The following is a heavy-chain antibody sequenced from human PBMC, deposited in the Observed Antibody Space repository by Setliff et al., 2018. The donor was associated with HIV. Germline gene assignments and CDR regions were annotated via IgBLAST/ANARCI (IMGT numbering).Heavy chain of an antibody. D-gene: IGHD5-12*01. CDR1: GGSISSDY. V-gene: IGHV4-4*07. Sequence: SETLSLTCTVSGGSISSDYWSWIRQPAGKGLEWIGRVYISGSTNYSPSLRSRVTISVDTSKNQFSLKLASVTAADTAVYFCARVVPREVAPGGFDIWGQGTMVTVSS. J-gene: IGHJ3*02. CDR2: VYISGST. CDR3: ARVVPREVAPGGFDI.